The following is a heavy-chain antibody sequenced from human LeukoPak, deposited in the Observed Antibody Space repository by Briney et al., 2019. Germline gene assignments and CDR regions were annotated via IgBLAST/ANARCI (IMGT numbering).Heavy chain of an antibody. CDR3: AKEGGYSYGPRPKPVDY. Sequence: GRSLRLSCAASGFTFSSYGMHWVRQAPGKGLEWVAVISYDGSNKYYADSVKGRFTISRDNSKNTLYLQMNSLRAEDTAVYYCAKEGGYSYGPRPKPVDYWVQGTLVTVSS. J-gene: IGHJ4*02. V-gene: IGHV3-30*18. CDR2: ISYDGSNK. D-gene: IGHD5-18*01. CDR1: GFTFSSYG.